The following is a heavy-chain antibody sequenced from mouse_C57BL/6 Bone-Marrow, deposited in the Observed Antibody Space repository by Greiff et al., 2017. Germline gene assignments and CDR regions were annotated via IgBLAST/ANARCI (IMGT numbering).Heavy chain of an antibody. CDR2: RRNKANDYTT. CDR3: ARDHYDYDVLLAMDY. Sequence: EVQVVESGGGLVQSGRSLRLSCATSGFTFSDFYMEWVRQAPGKGLEWIAARRNKANDYTTEYSASVKGRFIVSRDTSQSILYLQMNALRAEDTAIYYCARDHYDYDVLLAMDYWGQGTSVTVSS. CDR1: GFTFSDFY. D-gene: IGHD2-4*01. J-gene: IGHJ4*01. V-gene: IGHV7-1*01.